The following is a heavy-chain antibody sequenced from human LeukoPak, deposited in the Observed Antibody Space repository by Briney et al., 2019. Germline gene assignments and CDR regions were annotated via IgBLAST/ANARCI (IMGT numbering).Heavy chain of an antibody. CDR2: ISAYNGNT. CDR3: ARVPPYSSIWFGEEDY. CDR1: GYTFTSYG. V-gene: IGHV1-18*01. Sequence: ASVKVSCKASGYTFTSYGISWVRQAPGQGLEWMGWISAYNGNTNYAQKLQGRVTMTTDTSTSTAYMELRSLRSDDTAVYYCARVPPYSSIWFGEEDYWGQGTLVTVSS. J-gene: IGHJ4*02. D-gene: IGHD3-10*01.